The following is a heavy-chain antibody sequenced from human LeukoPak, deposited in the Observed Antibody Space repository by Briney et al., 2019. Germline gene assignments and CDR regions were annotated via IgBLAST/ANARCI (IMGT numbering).Heavy chain of an antibody. D-gene: IGHD3-16*01. J-gene: IGHJ6*02. CDR3: ARMSHVPYYYYGTDV. CDR2: ISCDGSNK. CDR1: GFTFSSYA. V-gene: IGHV3-30*04. Sequence: GGSLRLSCAASGFTFSSYAMHWVRQAPGKGLEWVAVISCDGSNKYYADSVKGRFTISRDNSKNTLYLQMNSLRAEDTAVYYCARMSHVPYYYYGTDVWGQRTTVTVPS.